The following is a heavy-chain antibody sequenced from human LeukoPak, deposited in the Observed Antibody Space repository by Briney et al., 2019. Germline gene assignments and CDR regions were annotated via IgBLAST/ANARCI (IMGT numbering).Heavy chain of an antibody. CDR1: GGSISSYY. Sequence: PSETLSLTCTVSGGSISSYYWSWIRQPPGKGLEWIGYIYYSGSTNYNPSLKSRVTISVDTSKNQFSLKLSSVTAADTAVYYCARRAKDTYYYGSGSYYKLDYFDYWGQGTLVTVSS. V-gene: IGHV4-59*08. J-gene: IGHJ4*02. CDR2: IYYSGST. CDR3: ARRAKDTYYYGSGSYYKLDYFDY. D-gene: IGHD3-10*01.